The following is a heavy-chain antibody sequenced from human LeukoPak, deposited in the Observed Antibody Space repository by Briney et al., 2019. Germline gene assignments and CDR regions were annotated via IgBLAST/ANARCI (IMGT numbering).Heavy chain of an antibody. Sequence: SETLSLTCTVSGGSISSGSYYWSWIRQPAGKGLEWTGRIYTSGSTNYNPSLKSRVTISVDTSKNQFSLKLSSVTAADTAVYYCAKEVRGQFCSGGTCPLYYYYYIDVWGKGITVTVPS. D-gene: IGHD2-15*01. J-gene: IGHJ6*03. V-gene: IGHV4-61*02. CDR1: GGSISSGSYY. CDR3: AKEVRGQFCSGGTCPLYYYYYIDV. CDR2: IYTSGST.